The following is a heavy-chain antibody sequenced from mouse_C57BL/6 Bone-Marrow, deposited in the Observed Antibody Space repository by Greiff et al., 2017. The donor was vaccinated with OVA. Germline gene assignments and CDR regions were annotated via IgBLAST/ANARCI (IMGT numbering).Heavy chain of an antibody. CDR1: GYTFTDYY. CDR2: INPNNGGT. D-gene: IGHD1-1*01. Sequence: EVQLQQSGPELVKPGASVKISCKASGYTFTDYYMNWVKQSHGKSLEWIGDINPNNGGTSYNQKFKGKATLTVDKSSSTAYMELRSLTSEDSAVYYCARRLLLRFDYWGQGTTLTVSS. J-gene: IGHJ2*01. V-gene: IGHV1-26*01. CDR3: ARRLLLRFDY.